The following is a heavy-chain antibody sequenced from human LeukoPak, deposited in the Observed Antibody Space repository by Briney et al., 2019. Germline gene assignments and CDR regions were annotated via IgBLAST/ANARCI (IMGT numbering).Heavy chain of an antibody. J-gene: IGHJ5*02. Sequence: ASVKVSCKASGYTFTYRYLHWVRQAPGQGLEWMGRIIPILGIANYAQKFQGRVTITADKSTSTAYMELSSLRSEDTAVYYCARDSDSSGWRYNWFDPWGQGTLVTVSS. D-gene: IGHD6-19*01. CDR3: ARDSDSSGWRYNWFDP. CDR1: GYTFTYRY. V-gene: IGHV1-69*04. CDR2: IIPILGIA.